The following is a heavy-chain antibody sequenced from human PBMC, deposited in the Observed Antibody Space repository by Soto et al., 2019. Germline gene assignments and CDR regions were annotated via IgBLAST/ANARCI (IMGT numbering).Heavy chain of an antibody. V-gene: IGHV4-31*03. D-gene: IGHD3-3*01. Sequence: QVQLQESGPGLVKPSQTLSLTCTVSGASISSGGSYWSWIRQRPGKGLEWIGYIFYSGSFYYTRSLKDRVMISPDTSKNQFSLRLTSVTAADTAVYYCARAPETPPIFGVVRPYFFDYWGQGTLVTVSS. CDR3: ARAPETPPIFGVVRPYFFDY. CDR1: GASISSGGSY. CDR2: IFYSGSF. J-gene: IGHJ4*02.